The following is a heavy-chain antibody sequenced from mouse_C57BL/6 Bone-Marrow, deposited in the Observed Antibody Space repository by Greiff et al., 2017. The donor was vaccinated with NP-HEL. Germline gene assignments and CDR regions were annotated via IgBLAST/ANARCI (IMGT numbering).Heavy chain of an antibody. J-gene: IGHJ2*01. D-gene: IGHD2-1*01. Sequence: EVQLGESGAELVRPGASVKLSCTASGFNIKDDYMHRVKQRPEQGLEWIGWIDPENGDTEYASKFQGKATITADTSSNTAYLQLSSLTSEDTAVYYCTSYGNYNYWGQGTTLTVSS. CDR2: IDPENGDT. CDR1: GFNIKDDY. CDR3: TSYGNYNY. V-gene: IGHV14-4*01.